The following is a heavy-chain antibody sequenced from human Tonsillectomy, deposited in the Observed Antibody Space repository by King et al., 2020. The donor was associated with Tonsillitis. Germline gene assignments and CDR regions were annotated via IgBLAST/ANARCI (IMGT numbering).Heavy chain of an antibody. V-gene: IGHV3-30*04. D-gene: IGHD6-13*01. J-gene: IGHJ5*02. CDR3: ARDGIAAAFSWFDP. CDR1: GFTFSSYA. Sequence: VQLVESGGGVVQPGRSLRLSCAASGFTFSSYAMHWVRQAPGKGLEWVAVISYDGSNKYYADSVKGRFTISRDNSKNTLYLQMNSRRAEDTAVYYCARDGIAAAFSWFDPWGQGTLVTVSS. CDR2: ISYDGSNK.